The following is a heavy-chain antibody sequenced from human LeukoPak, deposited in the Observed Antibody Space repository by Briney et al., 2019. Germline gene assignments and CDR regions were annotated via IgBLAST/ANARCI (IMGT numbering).Heavy chain of an antibody. Sequence: SETLSLTCTVSGGSISSYYWSWIRQPPGKGLEWIGYIYYSGSTNYNPSLKSRVTISVDTSKNQFSLKLSSVTAADTAVYYCAREGRDIVATTVGYFDYWGQGTLVTVSS. J-gene: IGHJ4*02. CDR2: IYYSGST. V-gene: IGHV4-59*01. CDR3: AREGRDIVATTVGYFDY. CDR1: GGSISSYY. D-gene: IGHD5-12*01.